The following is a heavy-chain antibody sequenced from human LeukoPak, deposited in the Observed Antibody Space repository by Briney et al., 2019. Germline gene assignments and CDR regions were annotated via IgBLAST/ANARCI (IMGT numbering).Heavy chain of an antibody. V-gene: IGHV3-30*18. CDR3: AKDLATKYTLGS. D-gene: IGHD6-6*01. CDR2: ISFDGIKK. J-gene: IGHJ4*02. Sequence: GGSLRLSCAASGFTFSSDAMHWVRQAPGKGLEWVAFISFDGIKKYFADSVKGRFTISRDNSKNTLYLQMNSLRAEDTAVYYCAKDLATKYTLGSWGQGSLVTVSS. CDR1: GFTFSSDA.